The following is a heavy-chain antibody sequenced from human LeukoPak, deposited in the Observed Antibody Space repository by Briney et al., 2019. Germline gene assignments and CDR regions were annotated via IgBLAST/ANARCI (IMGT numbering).Heavy chain of an antibody. Sequence: FQGRVTITADESTSTAYMELSSLRSEDTAVYYCARGWGQSSPADYWGQGTLVTVSS. D-gene: IGHD3-16*01. J-gene: IGHJ4*02. V-gene: IGHV1-69*01. CDR3: ARGWGQSSPADY.